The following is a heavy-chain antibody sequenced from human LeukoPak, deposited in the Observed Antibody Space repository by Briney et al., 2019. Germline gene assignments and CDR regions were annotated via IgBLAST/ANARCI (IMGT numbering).Heavy chain of an antibody. CDR2: ITNSGNSK. CDR1: EFTFSSYS. CDR3: ARGFTHGWYDAFDI. D-gene: IGHD6-19*01. Sequence: GGSLRLSCAASEFTFSSYSMNWVRQAPGKGLEWVSYITNSGNSKSYADSVKGRFTISRDNAKNSLYLQMNSLRAEDTAVFYCARGFTHGWYDAFDIWGQGTMVTVSS. V-gene: IGHV3-21*05. J-gene: IGHJ3*02.